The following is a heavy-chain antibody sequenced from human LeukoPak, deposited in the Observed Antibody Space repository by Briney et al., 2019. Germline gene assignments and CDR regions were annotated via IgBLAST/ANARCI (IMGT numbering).Heavy chain of an antibody. D-gene: IGHD4-23*01. J-gene: IGHJ3*02. CDR3: ARDYLGGNPDAFDI. V-gene: IGHV4-39*07. CDR2: IYYSGNT. Sequence: SETLSLTCTVSGGSIISTSYYWGWIRQPPGKGLEWIATIYYSGNTYYNPSLRSRVTTSVDTSKNQFSLKLSSVTAADTAVYYCARDYLGGNPDAFDIWGQGTMVTVSS. CDR1: GGSIISTSYY.